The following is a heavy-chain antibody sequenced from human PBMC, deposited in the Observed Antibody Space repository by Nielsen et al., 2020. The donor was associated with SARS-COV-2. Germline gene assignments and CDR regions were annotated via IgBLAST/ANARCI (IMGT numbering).Heavy chain of an antibody. CDR3: ARDVGLTRPDLLEY. CDR2: IIPIFGTS. J-gene: IGHJ4*02. D-gene: IGHD1/OR15-1a*01. CDR1: GGTFSSNA. V-gene: IGHV1-69*13. Sequence: SVKVSCKSSGGTFSSNALSWVRQAPGQGLEWVGGIIPIFGTSHYAQKFQGRVTITADESRSTAYMELSSLRSDDTANYYCARDVGLTRPDLLEYWGQGTLVTVSS.